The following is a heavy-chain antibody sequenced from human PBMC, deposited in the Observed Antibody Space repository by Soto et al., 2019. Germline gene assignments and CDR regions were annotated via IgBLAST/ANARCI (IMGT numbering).Heavy chain of an antibody. Sequence: SETLSLTCAVYGGSFSGYYWSWIRQPPGKGLEWIGEINHSGSTNYNPSLKSRVTISVDTSKNQFSLKLSSVTAADTAVYYCARGTTRPIIVVPAARGYYFDYWGQGTLVTVSS. CDR3: ARGTTRPIIVVPAARGYYFDY. J-gene: IGHJ4*02. V-gene: IGHV4-34*01. CDR2: INHSGST. CDR1: GGSFSGYY. D-gene: IGHD2-2*01.